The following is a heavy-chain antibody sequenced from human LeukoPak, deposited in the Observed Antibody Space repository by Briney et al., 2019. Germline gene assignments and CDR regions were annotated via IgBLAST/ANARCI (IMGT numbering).Heavy chain of an antibody. Sequence: PSETLSLTCTVSTGSISSYHWSWIRQPPGKGLEWIGYIYYSGSTNYNPSLKSRVTISVDTSKNQFSLKLSSVTAADTAVYYCARDGAYCGGGCYAFDIWGQGTMVTVSS. CDR2: IYYSGST. D-gene: IGHD2-21*02. V-gene: IGHV4-59*01. J-gene: IGHJ3*02. CDR1: TGSISSYH. CDR3: ARDGAYCGGGCYAFDI.